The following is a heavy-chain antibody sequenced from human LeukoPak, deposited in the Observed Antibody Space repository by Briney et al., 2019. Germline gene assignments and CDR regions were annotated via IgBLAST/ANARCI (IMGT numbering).Heavy chain of an antibody. CDR3: TRGKVVLRGTVFDY. CDR2: ITSSSTTV. D-gene: IGHD2/OR15-2a*01. V-gene: IGHV3-48*01. J-gene: IGHJ4*02. CDR1: GFTFTGYS. Sequence: GGSLRLTCVASGFTFTGYSMNWVRQAPGKGLEWVSYITSSSTTVFYADSVKGRFTISRDNAKNSVYLQVNSLNVEDTAIYYCTRGKVVLRGTVFDYWGQGTPVTVSS.